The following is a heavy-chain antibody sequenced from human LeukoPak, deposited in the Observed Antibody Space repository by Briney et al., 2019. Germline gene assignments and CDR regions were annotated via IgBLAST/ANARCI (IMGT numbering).Heavy chain of an antibody. CDR3: ATDYRATYYDFWSGYFAFDY. Sequence: PGASLRLSCAASGFTFSSYAMSWVRQAPGKGLEWVSAISGSGGSTYYADSVKGRFTISRDNSKNTLYLQMNSLRAEDTAVYYCATDYRATYYDFWSGYFAFDYWGQGTPVTVSS. D-gene: IGHD3-3*01. CDR2: ISGSGGST. J-gene: IGHJ4*02. V-gene: IGHV3-23*01. CDR1: GFTFSSYA.